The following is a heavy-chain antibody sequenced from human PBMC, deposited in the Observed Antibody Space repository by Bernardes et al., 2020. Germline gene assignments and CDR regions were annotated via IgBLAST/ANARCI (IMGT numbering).Heavy chain of an antibody. J-gene: IGHJ4*02. CDR3: AHRGYDSSGYYYYFDY. D-gene: IGHD3-22*01. CDR1: GFSLSTSEVG. V-gene: IGHV2-5*02. CDR2: IYWDDDK. Sequence: SGPTLVKPTQTLTLTCTFSGFSLSTSEVGVGWIRQPPGKALEWLGHIYWDDDKRYRPSLKSRLTITKDTSKNQVVLTMTNMDPVDTATYYCAHRGYDSSGYYYYFDYWGQGTLVTVSS.